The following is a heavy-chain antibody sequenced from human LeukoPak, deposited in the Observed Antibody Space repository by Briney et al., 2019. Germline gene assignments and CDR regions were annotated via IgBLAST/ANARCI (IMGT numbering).Heavy chain of an antibody. CDR1: GFTFSSYE. CDR2: ISSSGSTI. D-gene: IGHD2-15*01. Sequence: GGSLRLSCAASGFTFSSYEMNWVRQAPGKGLEWVSYISSSGSTIYYADSVKGRFTISRDNAKNSLYLQMNSLRAEDTAVYYCAISGVYCSGGSCYKHWGQGTLVTVSS. J-gene: IGHJ1*01. CDR3: AISGVYCSGGSCYKH. V-gene: IGHV3-48*03.